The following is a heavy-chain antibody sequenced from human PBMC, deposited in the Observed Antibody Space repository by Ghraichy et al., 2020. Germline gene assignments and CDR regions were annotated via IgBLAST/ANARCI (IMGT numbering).Heavy chain of an antibody. CDR3: ATSGKSGSYYPMDAFDI. Sequence: ASVKVSCKVSGYTLTELSMHWVRQAPGKGLEWMGGFDPEDGETIYAQKFQGRVTMTEDTSTDTAYMELSSLRSEDTAVYYCATSGKSGSYYPMDAFDIWGQGTMVTVSS. CDR1: GYTLTELS. V-gene: IGHV1-24*01. J-gene: IGHJ3*02. D-gene: IGHD1-26*01. CDR2: FDPEDGET.